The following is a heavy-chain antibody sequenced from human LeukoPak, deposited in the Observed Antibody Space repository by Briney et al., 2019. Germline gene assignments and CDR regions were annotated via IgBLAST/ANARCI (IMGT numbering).Heavy chain of an antibody. V-gene: IGHV3-7*01. CDR2: IKEDGSEK. J-gene: IGHJ4*02. CDR3: ARGGAARPDF. D-gene: IGHD6-6*01. CDR1: GFIFSRYW. Sequence: GGSLRLSCAASGFIFSRYWMSWVRQAPGKGLEWVANIKEDGSEKYYVDSVKGRFTISRDNAKNSLYLQMNSLRVEDTAVYYCARGGAARPDFWGQGTLVTVSS.